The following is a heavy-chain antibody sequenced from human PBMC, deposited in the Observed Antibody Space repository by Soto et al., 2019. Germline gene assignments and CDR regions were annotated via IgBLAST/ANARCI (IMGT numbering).Heavy chain of an antibody. CDR1: GYTFTSYG. Sequence: ASVKVSCKASGYTFTSYGISWVRQAPGQGLEWMGWISAYNGNTNYAQKLQGRVTMTTDTSTSTAYMGLRSLRSDDTAVYYCARAPRITMIVVGTSVWYFDLWGRGTLVTVSS. D-gene: IGHD3-22*01. CDR2: ISAYNGNT. V-gene: IGHV1-18*01. CDR3: ARAPRITMIVVGTSVWYFDL. J-gene: IGHJ2*01.